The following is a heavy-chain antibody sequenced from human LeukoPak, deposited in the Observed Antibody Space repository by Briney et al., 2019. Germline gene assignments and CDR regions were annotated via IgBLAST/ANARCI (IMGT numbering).Heavy chain of an antibody. V-gene: IGHV4-61*08. J-gene: IGHJ5*02. Sequence: SETLSLTCTVSGGSISSGGYYWSWIRQPPGKGLEWIGYIYYSGSTNYNPSLKSRVTISVDTSKNQFSLKLSSVTAADTAVYYCAREEVDNWFDPWGQGTLVTVSS. CDR3: AREEVDNWFDP. CDR1: GGSISSGGYY. CDR2: IYYSGST.